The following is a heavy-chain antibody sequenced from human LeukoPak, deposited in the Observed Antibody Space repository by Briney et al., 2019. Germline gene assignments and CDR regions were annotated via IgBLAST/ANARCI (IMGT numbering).Heavy chain of an antibody. CDR2: IIPIFGTA. J-gene: IGHJ5*02. Sequence: GASVKVSCKASGGTFISYAISWVRQAPGQGLEWMGGIIPIFGTANYAQKFQGRVTITADKSTSTAYMELSSLRSEDTAVYYCARVSDWLYHWFDPWGQGTLVTVSS. V-gene: IGHV1-69*06. CDR3: ARVSDWLYHWFDP. CDR1: GGTFISYA. D-gene: IGHD3-9*01.